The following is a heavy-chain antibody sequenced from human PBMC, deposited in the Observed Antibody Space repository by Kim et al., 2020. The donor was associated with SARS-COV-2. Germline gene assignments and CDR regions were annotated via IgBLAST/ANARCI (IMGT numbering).Heavy chain of an antibody. CDR3: ARDPLRSDGSNYDY. V-gene: IGHV3-11*04. CDR1: GFTFRNYY. J-gene: IGHJ4*02. CDR2: ITDSGTRT. D-gene: IGHD5-12*01. Sequence: GGSLRLSCLASGFTFRNYYMNWIRQAPGKGLEWVSYITDSGTRTYYRDSVKGRFTISRDNARNSLYLQMNSLRVGDTAVYYCARDPLRSDGSNYDYWGEGTLVTVSS.